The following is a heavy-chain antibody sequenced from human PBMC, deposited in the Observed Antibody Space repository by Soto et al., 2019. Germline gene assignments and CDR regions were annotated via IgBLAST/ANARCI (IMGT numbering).Heavy chain of an antibody. CDR2: IWYDGSNK. CDR1: GFTFSSYG. CDR3: TTDREGGYFDY. Sequence: QVQLVESGGGVVQPGRSLRLSCAASGFTFSSYGMHWVRQAPGKGLEWVAVIWYDGSNKYYADSVKGRFTISRDNSKNTLELQMNSLRAEDTAVYYCTTDREGGYFDYWGQGTLVTVSS. V-gene: IGHV3-33*01. D-gene: IGHD1-26*01. J-gene: IGHJ4*02.